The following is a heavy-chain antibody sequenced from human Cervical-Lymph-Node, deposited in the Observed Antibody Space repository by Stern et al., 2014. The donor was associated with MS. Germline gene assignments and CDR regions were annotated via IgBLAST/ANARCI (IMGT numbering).Heavy chain of an antibody. CDR1: GGSISSSGYY. CDR2: IHDSGST. J-gene: IGHJ5*02. CDR3: ATTRWDLFTWNWFDP. Sequence: VQLVESGPGLVKPSQTLSLTCTVSGGSISSSGYYWSWIRQPADKGLEWIGRIHDSGSTYYNPSLKSRVTISTDTAKNQFSLKLPSVTAADTAVYYCATTRWDLFTWNWFDPWGQGTLVTVSS. D-gene: IGHD1-26*01. V-gene: IGHV4-61*02.